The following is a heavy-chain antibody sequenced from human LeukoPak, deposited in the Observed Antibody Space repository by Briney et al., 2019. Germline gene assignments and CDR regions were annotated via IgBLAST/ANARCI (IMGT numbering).Heavy chain of an antibody. D-gene: IGHD3-22*01. CDR3: ARGGYYDSSGYYYVGYFHH. CDR1: GFTFSTYT. V-gene: IGHV3-21*01. J-gene: IGHJ1*01. CDR2: ISGSGKYI. Sequence: GGSLRLSCATSGFTFSTYTMNWVRQAPGKGLEWVSSISGSGKYIHYADSVKGRFTISRDNAKNSLYVQMSSLRAEDTAVYYCARGGYYDSSGYYYVGYFHHWGQGTLVTVSS.